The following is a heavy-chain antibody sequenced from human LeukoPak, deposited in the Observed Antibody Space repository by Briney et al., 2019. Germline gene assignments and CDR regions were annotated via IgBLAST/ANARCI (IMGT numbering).Heavy chain of an antibody. CDR3: ARDRTTVSGPVDF. CDR2: ISAYSGNT. Sequence: GASVKVSCKASDYTFTSNGINWVRQAPGQGLEWLGWISAYSGNTNYAQKFQARVTMTTDTSTSTAYMELRSLRSDDTAVYYCARDRTTVSGPVDFWGQGTMVTVSS. D-gene: IGHD4-17*01. J-gene: IGHJ3*01. V-gene: IGHV1-18*01. CDR1: DYTFTSNG.